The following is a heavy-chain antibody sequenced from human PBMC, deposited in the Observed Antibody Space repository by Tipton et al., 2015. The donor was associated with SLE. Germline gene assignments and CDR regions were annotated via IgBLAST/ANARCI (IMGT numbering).Heavy chain of an antibody. J-gene: IGHJ3*02. CDR1: GGSISTNY. CDR3: ARDPNWLGGAFDI. Sequence: TLSLTCTVSGGSISTNYYSWIRQPPGKGLEWIGDIHYTGSTNYNPSLKSRVTISVDTSKNQFSLNLDFVTAADTAVYYCARDPNWLGGAFDIWGQGTMVTVSS. D-gene: IGHD1-1*01. CDR2: IHYTGST. V-gene: IGHV4-59*12.